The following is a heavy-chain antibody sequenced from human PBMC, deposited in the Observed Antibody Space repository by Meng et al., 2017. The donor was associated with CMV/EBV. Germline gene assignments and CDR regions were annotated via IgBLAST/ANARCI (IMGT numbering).Heavy chain of an antibody. D-gene: IGHD6-19*01. V-gene: IGHV3-23*01. CDR2: ISGSGGST. CDR1: GFTFSSYA. CDR3: ANGRRYSSGWYVPPDY. Sequence: GESLKISCAASGFTFSSYAMSWVRQAPGKGLEWVSAISGSGGSTYYADSVKGRFTISRDNSKNTLYLQMNSLRAEDTAVYYCANGRRYSSGWYVPPDYWGQGTLVTVSS. J-gene: IGHJ4*02.